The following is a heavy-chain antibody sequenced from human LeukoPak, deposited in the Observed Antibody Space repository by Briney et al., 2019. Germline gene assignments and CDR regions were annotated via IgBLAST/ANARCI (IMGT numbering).Heavy chain of an antibody. CDR3: ARCPRRLGELSLYPLFDY. D-gene: IGHD3-16*02. Sequence: GGSLRLSCAASGFTFSSYAMHWVRQAPGKGLEWVAVISYDGSNKYYADSVKGRFTISRDNSKNTLYLQMNSLRAEDTAVYYCARCPRRLGELSLYPLFDYWGQGTLVTVSS. J-gene: IGHJ4*02. CDR2: ISYDGSNK. CDR1: GFTFSSYA. V-gene: IGHV3-30*04.